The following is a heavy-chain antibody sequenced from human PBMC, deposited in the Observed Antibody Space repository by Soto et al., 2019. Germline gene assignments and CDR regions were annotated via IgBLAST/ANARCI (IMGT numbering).Heavy chain of an antibody. CDR1: GYTFTGYY. J-gene: IGHJ4*02. V-gene: IGHV1-2*02. Sequence: ASVKVSCKASGYTFTGYYMHWVRQAPGQGLEWMGWINPNSGGTNYAQKFQGRVTMTRDTSISTAYMELGRLRSDDTAVYYCARAGSTMIVVVTEYYFDYWGQGTLVTVSS. CDR3: ARAGSTMIVVVTEYYFDY. D-gene: IGHD3-22*01. CDR2: INPNSGGT.